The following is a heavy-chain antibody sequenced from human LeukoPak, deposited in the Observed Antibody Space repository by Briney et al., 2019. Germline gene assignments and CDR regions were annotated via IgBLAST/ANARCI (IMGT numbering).Heavy chain of an antibody. CDR2: MNPSGST. CDR3: ARGRQDVTMIVVVMTAVSYYLDV. CDR1: GFTFSSYS. V-gene: IGHV4-34*08. Sequence: PGGSLRLSCAASGFTFSSYSMNWIRQTPEKGLEWIGEMNPSGSTSYNPSLKSRVTISVDTSKNQFSLKLSSVTAADMAVYYCARGRQDVTMIVVVMTAVSYYLDVWGKGTTVTVS. D-gene: IGHD3-22*01. J-gene: IGHJ6*03.